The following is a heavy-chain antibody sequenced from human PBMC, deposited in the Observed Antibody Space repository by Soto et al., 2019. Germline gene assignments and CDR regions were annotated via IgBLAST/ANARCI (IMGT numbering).Heavy chain of an antibody. V-gene: IGHV3-30*04. Sequence: QEQLVESGGGVVQPGRSLRLSCVASGFTFNSHAMDWVRQAPGKGLEWVALISFDGRNEYYADSVKGRFTVSRDNSXXXXXXXXXXXXXXXXXXXXXXXXXXVXYCSGGSCYAPDHWGQGTLVTVSS. CDR1: GFTFNSHA. J-gene: IGHJ4*02. CDR2: ISFDGRNE. D-gene: IGHD2-15*01. CDR3: XXXXXVXYCSGGSCYAPDH.